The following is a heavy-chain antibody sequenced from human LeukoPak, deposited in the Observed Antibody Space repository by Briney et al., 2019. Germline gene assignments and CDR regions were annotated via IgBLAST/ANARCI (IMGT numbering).Heavy chain of an antibody. Sequence: GGSLRLSCVAYGFTFSRYWMSWVRQAPGKGLEWVANIKEDGSDKYYVDSVKGRFTISKDNAKNSLYLQMNSLRGEDTAVYYCARDSPGYGGYDFGWGQGTLVTVSS. V-gene: IGHV3-7*04. D-gene: IGHD5-12*01. CDR3: ARDSPGYGGYDFG. CDR2: IKEDGSDK. CDR1: GFTFSRYW. J-gene: IGHJ4*02.